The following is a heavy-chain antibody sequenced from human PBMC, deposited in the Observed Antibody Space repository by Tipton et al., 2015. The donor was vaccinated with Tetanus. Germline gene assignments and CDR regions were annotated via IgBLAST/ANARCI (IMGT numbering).Heavy chain of an antibody. Sequence: SLRLSCAASGFTFTNYNMNWVRQAPGKGVEWVASISSSSTYIYYTDSVRGRFAIYRDNAKSSLDLQMNSLRGDDTAVYYCARDWQTGDRGRVRWGVDWYSDRGGRGTLVTVSS. CDR2: ISSSSTYI. J-gene: IGHJ2*01. V-gene: IGHV3-21*06. D-gene: IGHD3-10*01. CDR1: GFTFTNYN. CDR3: ARDWQTGDRGRVRWGVDWYSDR.